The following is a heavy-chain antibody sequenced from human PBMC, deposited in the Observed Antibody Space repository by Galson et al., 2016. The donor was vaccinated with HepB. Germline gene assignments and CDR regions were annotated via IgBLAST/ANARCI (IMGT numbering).Heavy chain of an antibody. CDR1: GFNFKTYT. D-gene: IGHD5-24*01. CDR2: VSTNGART. V-gene: IGHV3-64D*06. CDR3: VKDMWTSSSYNFDS. J-gene: IGHJ4*02. Sequence: SLRLSCAASGFNFKTYTMYWVRQTPERGLETVSAVSTNGARTNYADSVKGRFFISRDNDLNTVYLQMRSLRAEDTAVYYCVKDMWTSSSYNFDSWGQGTLVTVSS.